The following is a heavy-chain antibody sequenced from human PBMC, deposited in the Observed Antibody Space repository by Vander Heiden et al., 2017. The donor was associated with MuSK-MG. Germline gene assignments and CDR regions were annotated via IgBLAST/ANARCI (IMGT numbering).Heavy chain of an antibody. Sequence: EVQLVASGGGPVKPGGSLRLSCAASGFPFSNAWMSWVRQAPGKGLEWVGRIKSKTDGGTTDYAAPVKGRFTISRDDSKNTLYLQMNSLKTEDTAVYYCTTDKGHYYDSSRHWCQVTLVTVSS. CDR1: GFPFSNAW. CDR3: TTDKGHYYDSSRH. J-gene: IGHJ4*02. V-gene: IGHV3-15*01. D-gene: IGHD3-22*01. CDR2: IKSKTDGGTT.